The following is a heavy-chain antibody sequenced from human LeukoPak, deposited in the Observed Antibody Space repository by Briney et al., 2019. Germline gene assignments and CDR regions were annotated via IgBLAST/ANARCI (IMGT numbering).Heavy chain of an antibody. V-gene: IGHV4-39*01. Sequence: PSETLSLTCTVSGGSISSSSYYWGWIRQPPGKGLEWIGSIYYSGSTYYNPSLKSRVTISVDTSKNQFSLKLSSVTAADTAVYYCARPRLLEWLGGYFDYWGQGTLVTVSS. CDR2: IYYSGST. J-gene: IGHJ4*02. D-gene: IGHD3-3*01. CDR3: ARPRLLEWLGGYFDY. CDR1: GGSISSSSYY.